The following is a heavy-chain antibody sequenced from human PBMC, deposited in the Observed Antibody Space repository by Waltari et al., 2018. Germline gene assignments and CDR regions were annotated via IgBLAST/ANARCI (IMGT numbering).Heavy chain of an antibody. CDR2: IKEEGSAT. Sequence: EVQMVESGGGLVQPGGSLTISCEASGFNFSTFWMGWFRQAPGKGLEWVANIKEEGSATYYIDSVRGRFTISRDNAKNSLYLQMSSLRVDDTAMYYCSRDSSGNDYWGQGTLVTVS. CDR3: SRDSSGNDY. V-gene: IGHV3-7*01. D-gene: IGHD1-26*01. CDR1: GFNFSTFW. J-gene: IGHJ4*02.